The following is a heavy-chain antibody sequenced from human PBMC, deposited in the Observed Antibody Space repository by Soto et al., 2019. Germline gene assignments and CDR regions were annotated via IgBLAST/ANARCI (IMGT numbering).Heavy chain of an antibody. CDR2: IIPIFCTA. V-gene: IGHV1-69*05. CDR1: GGTFSSYA. D-gene: IGHD6-19*01. J-gene: IGHJ4*02. CDR3: ARVRFDSSGPSGFDY. Sequence: SVKVSCKASGGTFSSYAISWVRQAPGQGLEWMGGIIPIFCTANYAQKFQGRVTMTTDTSTSTAYMELRSLRSDDTAVYYCARVRFDSSGPSGFDYWGQGTLVTVSS.